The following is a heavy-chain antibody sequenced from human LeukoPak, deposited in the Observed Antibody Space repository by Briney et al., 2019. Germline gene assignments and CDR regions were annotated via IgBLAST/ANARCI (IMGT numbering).Heavy chain of an antibody. J-gene: IGHJ4*02. CDR2: INQDGSDK. Sequence: GGSLRLSCAASGFSFRTYWMSWVRQAPGKRLECVANINQDGSDKYYVDSVKGRFSISRDNAENSLYLQMNSLRAEDTGVYYCARRGRDFDHRGQGTLVTVSS. CDR3: ARRGRDFDH. V-gene: IGHV3-7*05. D-gene: IGHD1-26*01. CDR1: GFSFRTYW.